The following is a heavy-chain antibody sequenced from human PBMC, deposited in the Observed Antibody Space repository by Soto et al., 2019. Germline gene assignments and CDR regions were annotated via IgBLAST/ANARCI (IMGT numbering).Heavy chain of an antibody. Sequence: VQLVQSGAEVKKPGSSVKVSWKASGGTFSNYPISWVRQAPGQGLEWMGGIIPIFGTVNYAQKCQGRVTIAADESTSTAYMELSSLRSEDTAVYYCARGNHRWLQLWYFDLWGRGTLVTVSS. CDR2: IIPIFGTV. CDR3: ARGNHRWLQLWYFDL. CDR1: GGTFSNYP. D-gene: IGHD5-12*01. V-gene: IGHV1-69*12. J-gene: IGHJ2*01.